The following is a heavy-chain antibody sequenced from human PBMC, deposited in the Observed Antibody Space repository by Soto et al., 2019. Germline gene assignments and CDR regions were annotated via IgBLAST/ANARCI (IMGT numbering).Heavy chain of an antibody. D-gene: IGHD3-3*01. CDR1: GYTFTSYG. Sequence: ASVKVSCKASGYTFTSYGISWVRQAPGQGLEWMGWISAYNGNTNYAQKLQGRVTITTDTYTSTAYMELRSLRSDDTAVYYCARGAYYDFWSGYYTGGGSHRSSDYRGQGTQVTLSS. V-gene: IGHV1-18*04. J-gene: IGHJ4*02. CDR2: ISAYNGNT. CDR3: ARGAYYDFWSGYYTGGGSHRSSDY.